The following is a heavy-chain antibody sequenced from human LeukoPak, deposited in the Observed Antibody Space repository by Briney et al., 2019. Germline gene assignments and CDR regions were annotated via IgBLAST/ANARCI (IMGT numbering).Heavy chain of an antibody. V-gene: IGHV4-4*07. J-gene: IGHJ4*02. Sequence: SETLSLTCTVSRASISPYYWTWIRQPAGKGLEWIGHVHTSGSTNYNPSLKSRVTMSTDTSTNQFSLKLNSVTAADTAVYYCAKEGMIRGVIDYWGQGALVTVSS. D-gene: IGHD3-10*01. CDR1: RASISPYY. CDR2: VHTSGST. CDR3: AKEGMIRGVIDY.